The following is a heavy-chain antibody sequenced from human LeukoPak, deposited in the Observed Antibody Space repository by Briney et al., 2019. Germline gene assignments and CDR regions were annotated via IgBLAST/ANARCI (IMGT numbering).Heavy chain of an antibody. V-gene: IGHV1-18*01. CDR3: ARVLDILTGYYIDY. CDR2: ISAYNGNT. Sequence: ASVTVSFKSSVYTFTSYGISWVRQAPGQGLEWMGWISAYNGNTNYAQKLQGRVTMTTDTSTSTAYMELRSLRSDDTAVYYCARVLDILTGYYIDYWGQGTLVTVSS. D-gene: IGHD3-9*01. CDR1: VYTFTSYG. J-gene: IGHJ4*02.